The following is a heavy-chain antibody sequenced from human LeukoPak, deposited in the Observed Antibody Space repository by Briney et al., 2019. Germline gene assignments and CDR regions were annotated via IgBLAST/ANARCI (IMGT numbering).Heavy chain of an antibody. Sequence: VASVKVSCKASGYTFTSYGISWVRQAPGQGLEWMGWISAYNGNTNYAQKLQGRVTMTTDTSTSTAYMELRSLRSGDTAVYYCAREPPYYDILTYVRPFDYWGQGTLVTVSS. CDR2: ISAYNGNT. CDR3: AREPPYYDILTYVRPFDY. V-gene: IGHV1-18*01. CDR1: GYTFTSYG. J-gene: IGHJ4*02. D-gene: IGHD3-9*01.